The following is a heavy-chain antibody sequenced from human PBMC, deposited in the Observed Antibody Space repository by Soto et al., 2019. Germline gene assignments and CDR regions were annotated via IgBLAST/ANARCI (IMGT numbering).Heavy chain of an antibody. V-gene: IGHV3-30-3*01. Sequence: PGGSLRLSCAASGFTFTTYTLHWVRQAPGKGLEWLALMSYDGSNKSYADSVKGRFTISRDNSRNTLYLQMNSLRADDTAVYYCARVGAYGDYGVDYWGPGTLVTVSS. CDR2: MSYDGSNK. J-gene: IGHJ4*02. CDR1: GFTFTTYT. D-gene: IGHD4-17*01. CDR3: ARVGAYGDYGVDY.